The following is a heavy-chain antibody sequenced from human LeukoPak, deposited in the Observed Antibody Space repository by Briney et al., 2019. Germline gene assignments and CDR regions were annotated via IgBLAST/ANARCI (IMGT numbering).Heavy chain of an antibody. CDR2: ISYDGSNK. Sequence: GRSLRLSCAASGFTFSSYAMHWVRQAPGKGLEWVAVISYDGSNKYYADSVKGRFTISRDNSKNTLYLQMNSLRAEDTAVNYCAREYSGDGAFDIWGQGTMVTVSS. J-gene: IGHJ3*02. D-gene: IGHD5-12*01. CDR1: GFTFSSYA. V-gene: IGHV3-30-3*01. CDR3: AREYSGDGAFDI.